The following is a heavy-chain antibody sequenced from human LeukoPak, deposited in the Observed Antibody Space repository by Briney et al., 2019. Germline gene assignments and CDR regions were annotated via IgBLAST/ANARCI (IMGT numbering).Heavy chain of an antibody. V-gene: IGHV4-34*01. CDR1: GGSFSGYY. D-gene: IGHD2-2*02. CDR3: ARGVRYCSSTSCYTDWFDP. J-gene: IGHJ5*02. Sequence: SETLSLTCAVYGGSFSGYYWSWIRQPPGKGLEWIGEINHSGSTNYNPSLKSRVTISVDTSKNQFSLKLSSETAADTAVYYCARGVRYCSSTSCYTDWFDPWGQGTLVTVSS. CDR2: INHSGST.